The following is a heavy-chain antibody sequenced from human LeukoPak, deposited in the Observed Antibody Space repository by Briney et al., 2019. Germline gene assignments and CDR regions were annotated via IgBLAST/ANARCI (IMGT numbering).Heavy chain of an antibody. J-gene: IGHJ4*02. CDR1: GFTFSSDA. D-gene: IGHD3-22*01. Sequence: PGGSLRLPCAASGFTFSSDAMHWVRQAPGKGLEYVSAISSNGGTTHYGNSVKGRFTISRDNSKNTLYLQMGSLRAEDMAVYFCARSSGYGYYFDYWVQGTLVTVSS. CDR2: ISSNGGTT. V-gene: IGHV3-64*01. CDR3: ARSSGYGYYFDY.